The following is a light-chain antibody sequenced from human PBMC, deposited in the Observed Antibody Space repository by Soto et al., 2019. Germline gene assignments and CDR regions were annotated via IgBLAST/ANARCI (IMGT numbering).Light chain of an antibody. J-gene: IGLJ1*01. CDR3: QSYDKRLTAYV. V-gene: IGLV1-40*01. CDR2: GNG. CDR1: SSSIGAGYE. Sequence: SVLTQPRTVCGYSGQRVTISCSWTSSSIGAGYEVHWYHQLPGTAPKLVVSGNGNRPSGVPDRLSASKSGTSASLAITGLQAEDEGHYYCQSYDKRLTAYVFGTGTKVTVL.